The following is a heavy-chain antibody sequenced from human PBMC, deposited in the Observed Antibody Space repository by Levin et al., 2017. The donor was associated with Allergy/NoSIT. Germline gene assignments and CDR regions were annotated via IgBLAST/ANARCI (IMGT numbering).Heavy chain of an antibody. D-gene: IGHD2-21*02. J-gene: IGHJ6*02. V-gene: IGHV1-69*13. CDR3: GKGDIVVVTATAYYYYGMDV. CDR2: IIPIFGTA. Sequence: AASVKVSCKASGGTFSSYAISWVRQAPGQGLEWMGGIIPIFGTANYAQKFQGRVTITADESTSTAYMELSSLRSEDTAVYYCGKGDIVVVTATAYYYYGMDVWGQGTTVTVSS. CDR1: GGTFSSYA.